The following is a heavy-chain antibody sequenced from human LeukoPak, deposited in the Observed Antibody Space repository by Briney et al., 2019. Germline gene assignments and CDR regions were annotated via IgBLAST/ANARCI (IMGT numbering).Heavy chain of an antibody. D-gene: IGHD3-22*01. CDR3: ARLKVLHYYDSSGYYGHFDY. CDR2: IYYSGST. Sequence: SETLSLTCTVSGGSISSSSYYWGWIRQPPGKGLEWIGSIYYSGSTYYNPSLKSRVTISVDTSKNQFSLKLSSVTAADTAVYYCARLKVLHYYDSSGYYGHFDYWGQGTLVTVSS. V-gene: IGHV4-39*01. J-gene: IGHJ4*02. CDR1: GGSISSSSYY.